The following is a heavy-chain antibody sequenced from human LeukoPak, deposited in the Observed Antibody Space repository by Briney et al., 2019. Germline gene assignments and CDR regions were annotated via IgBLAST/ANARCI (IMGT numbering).Heavy chain of an antibody. CDR3: ARHPRITIFGVEDKDYYYYGMDV. D-gene: IGHD3-3*01. CDR2: IDPSDSYT. Sequence: GESLKISCKGSGNSFTSQWISWVRQMPGKGLEWVGKIDPSDSYTNYSPSFQGHVTISVDKSISTAYLQWSSLKASDTAMYYCARHPRITIFGVEDKDYYYYGMDVWGQGTTVTVSS. J-gene: IGHJ6*02. CDR1: GNSFTSQW. V-gene: IGHV5-10-1*01.